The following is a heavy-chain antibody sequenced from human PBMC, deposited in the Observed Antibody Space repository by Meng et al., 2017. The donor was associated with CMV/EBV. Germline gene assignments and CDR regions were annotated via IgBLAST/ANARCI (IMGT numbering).Heavy chain of an antibody. CDR2: IYSGGST. J-gene: IGHJ3*02. Sequence: GESLKISCAASGFTVSSNYMSWVRQAPGKGLEWVSVIYSGGSTYYADSVKGRFTISRDNSKNTLYIQMNSLRAEDTAVYYCARERIAAAGTDAFDIWGQGTMVTVSS. V-gene: IGHV3-66*02. CDR1: GFTVSSNY. CDR3: ARERIAAAGTDAFDI. D-gene: IGHD6-13*01.